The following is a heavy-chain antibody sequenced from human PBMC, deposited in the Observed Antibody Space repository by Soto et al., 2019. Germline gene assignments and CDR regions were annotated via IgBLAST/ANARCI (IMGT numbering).Heavy chain of an antibody. CDR2: IIPIFGTA. Sequence: QVQLVPSGAEVKKPGSSVKVSGKASGGTFSSYAISWVRQAPGQGLEWMGGIIPIFGTANYAQKFQGRVTITADESTSKAYMELRSVRSEDTSVDYCARNELESGTLDYWGQGTLCTVSS. CDR1: GGTFSSYA. CDR3: ARNELESGTLDY. V-gene: IGHV1-69*12. D-gene: IGHD1-1*01. J-gene: IGHJ4*02.